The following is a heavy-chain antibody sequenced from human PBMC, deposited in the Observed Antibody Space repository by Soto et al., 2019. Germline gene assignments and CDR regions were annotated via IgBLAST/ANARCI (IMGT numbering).Heavy chain of an antibody. J-gene: IGHJ6*02. CDR3: ARGPRGYVYYHGMDA. CDR2: IDTSGTT. CDR1: GGSISSYY. Sequence: SETLSLTCTVSGGSISSYYCSWVRESAVNGLEWIGRIDTSGTTNYNPSLKSRVTMSVDASKNQFSLNLSSVTAADTAVYYCARGPRGYVYYHGMDARGQGTTVTVSS. D-gene: IGHD3-10*01. V-gene: IGHV4-4*07.